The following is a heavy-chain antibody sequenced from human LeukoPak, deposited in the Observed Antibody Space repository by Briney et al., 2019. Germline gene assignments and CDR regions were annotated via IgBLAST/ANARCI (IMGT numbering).Heavy chain of an antibody. CDR1: GGSISDYY. J-gene: IGHJ3*02. Sequence: PSETLSLTCTVSGGSISDYYWSWSRQPPGKGLEWIGYIYYSGSTNYNPSLKSRVTISVDTSKNQFSLKLSSLTAADTAVYYCARDRFGLWPGAFYIWGQGTMVTVSS. CDR3: ARDRFGLWPGAFYI. V-gene: IGHV4-59*01. CDR2: IYYSGST. D-gene: IGHD3-16*01.